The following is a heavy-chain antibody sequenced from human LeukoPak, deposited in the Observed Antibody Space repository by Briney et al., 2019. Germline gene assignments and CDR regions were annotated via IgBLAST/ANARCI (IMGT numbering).Heavy chain of an antibody. D-gene: IGHD4-23*01. J-gene: IGHJ3*02. CDR1: GFTFSSYG. Sequence: GGSLRLACAASGFTFSSYGMHWVRQAPGKGLEWVAVISYDGSNKYYADSVKGRFTISRDNSKNTLHLQMNSLRAEDTAVYYCAKIISYYGGLIDAFDIWGQGTMVAVSS. CDR3: AKIISYYGGLIDAFDI. V-gene: IGHV3-30*18. CDR2: ISYDGSNK.